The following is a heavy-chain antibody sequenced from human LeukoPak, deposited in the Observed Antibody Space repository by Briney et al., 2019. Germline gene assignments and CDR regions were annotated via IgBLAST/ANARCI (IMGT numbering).Heavy chain of an antibody. J-gene: IGHJ4*02. V-gene: IGHV3-30*03. Sequence: GGSLRLSCAASGFTFSNYGIHWVRQAPGKGLEWVAVISYDAINEYYTDSVKGRFTISRDNSKNTLYLQMNSLRAEDTAIYYCARDQDVAAAGTWGSIDYWGQGTLVTVSS. CDR1: GFTFSNYG. CDR3: ARDQDVAAAGTWGSIDY. CDR2: ISYDAINE. D-gene: IGHD6-13*01.